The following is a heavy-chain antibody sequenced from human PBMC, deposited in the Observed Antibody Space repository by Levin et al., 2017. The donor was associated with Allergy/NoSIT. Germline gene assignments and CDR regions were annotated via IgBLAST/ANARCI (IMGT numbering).Heavy chain of an antibody. CDR3: AREGGFNYDFWSGRGGMDV. J-gene: IGHJ6*02. CDR1: GFTFSSYA. D-gene: IGHD3-3*01. Sequence: GGSLRLSCAASGFTFSSYAMHWVRQAPGKGLEWVAVISYDGSNKYYADSVKGRFTISRDNSKNTLYLQMNSLRAEDTAVYYCAREGGFNYDFWSGRGGMDVWGQGTTVTVSS. CDR2: ISYDGSNK. V-gene: IGHV3-30*04.